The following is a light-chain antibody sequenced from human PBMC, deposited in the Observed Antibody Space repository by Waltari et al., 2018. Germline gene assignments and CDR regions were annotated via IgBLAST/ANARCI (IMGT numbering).Light chain of an antibody. J-gene: IGLJ1*01. Sequence: QSALTQPPSASGSPGQSVPISCTGTSSDVGGYNYVSWYQQHPGKVPKVIIYEVTKRPSGVPDRFSGSKSGNTASLTVSGLQAEDEADYYCTSYAGSNNYVFGTGTKVTVL. CDR2: EVT. V-gene: IGLV2-8*01. CDR3: TSYAGSNNYV. CDR1: SSDVGGYNY.